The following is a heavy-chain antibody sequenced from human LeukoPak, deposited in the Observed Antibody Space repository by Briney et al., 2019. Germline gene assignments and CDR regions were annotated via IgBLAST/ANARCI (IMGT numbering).Heavy chain of an antibody. J-gene: IGHJ4*02. CDR1: GFTFSNAW. D-gene: IGHD2-15*01. CDR2: IKSKTDGGTT. CDR3: TSPGYCSGGSCYRNDY. V-gene: IGHV3-15*01. Sequence: PGGSLRLSCAASGFTFSNAWMSWVRQAPGKGLEWVGRIKSKTDGGTTDYAAPVKGRFTISRDDSKNTLYLQMDSLKTEDTAVYYCTSPGYCSGGSCYRNDYWGQGTLVTVSS.